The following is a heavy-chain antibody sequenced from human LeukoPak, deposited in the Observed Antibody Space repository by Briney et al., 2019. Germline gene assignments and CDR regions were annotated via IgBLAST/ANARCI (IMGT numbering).Heavy chain of an antibody. V-gene: IGHV3-7*03. CDR1: GFTFSSYW. Sequence: GGSLRLSCAASGFTFSSYWMSWVRQAPGKGLEGVANIKQDGSEKYYVGSVKGRFTISRDNAKNSLYLQMNSLRAEDTAVYYCASQDYDYVWGRMVGGFDIRGQGTMVTVSS. CDR3: ASQDYDYVWGRMVGGFDI. J-gene: IGHJ3*02. D-gene: IGHD3-16*01. CDR2: IKQDGSEK.